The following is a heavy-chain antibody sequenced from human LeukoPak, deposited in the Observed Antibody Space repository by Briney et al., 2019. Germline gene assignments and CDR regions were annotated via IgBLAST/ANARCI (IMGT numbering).Heavy chain of an antibody. Sequence: ASVKVSCKASGYTFTSYYMHWVRQAPGQGLEWMGIFNPSGGSTSYAQKFQGRVTMTRDMSTSTVYMELSSLRSEDTAVYYCARSTYSSSWLGFYYYYYMDVWGKGTTVTVSS. J-gene: IGHJ6*03. CDR3: ARSTYSSSWLGFYYYYYMDV. CDR2: FNPSGGST. CDR1: GYTFTSYY. D-gene: IGHD6-13*01. V-gene: IGHV1-46*01.